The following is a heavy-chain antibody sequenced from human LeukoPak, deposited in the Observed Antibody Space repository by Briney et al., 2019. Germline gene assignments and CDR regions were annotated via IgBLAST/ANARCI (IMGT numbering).Heavy chain of an antibody. CDR3: AREGRTFYMDV. V-gene: IGHV1-69*05. Sequence: GASVKVSCKASGGTFGSYGISWVRRAPGQGLEWMGGIIPMFGTPNYAQRFQGRVTITTDESTSTAYMELSSLRSDDTAVYYCAREGRTFYMDVWGKGTTVTVSS. J-gene: IGHJ6*03. CDR1: GGTFGSYG. CDR2: IIPMFGTP. D-gene: IGHD3-10*01.